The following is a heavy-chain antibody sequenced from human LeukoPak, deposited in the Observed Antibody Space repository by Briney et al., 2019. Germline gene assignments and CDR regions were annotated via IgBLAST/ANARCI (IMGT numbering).Heavy chain of an antibody. J-gene: IGHJ4*02. Sequence: KPSETLSLACTVSGGSISSYYWSWIRQPPGKGLEWIGYIYYSGSTNYNPSLKSRVTISVDTSKNQFSLKLSSVTAADTAVYYCARGRRQHHKGDYWGQGTLVTVSS. CDR3: ARGRRQHHKGDY. V-gene: IGHV4-59*12. D-gene: IGHD1-14*01. CDR1: GGSISSYY. CDR2: IYYSGST.